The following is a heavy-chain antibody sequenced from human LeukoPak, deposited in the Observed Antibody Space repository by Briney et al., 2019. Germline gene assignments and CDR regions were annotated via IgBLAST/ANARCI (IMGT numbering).Heavy chain of an antibody. V-gene: IGHV4-34*01. CDR1: GGSLSGYY. CDR3: ARRRGSFDY. J-gene: IGHJ4*02. Sequence: PSETLSLTCAVYGGSLSGYYWSWIRQPPGKGLEWIGEINHSGSTNYNPSLKSRVTISVDTSKNQFSLKLSSVTAADTAVYYCARRRGSFDYWGQGTLVTVSS. CDR2: INHSGST. D-gene: IGHD6-25*01.